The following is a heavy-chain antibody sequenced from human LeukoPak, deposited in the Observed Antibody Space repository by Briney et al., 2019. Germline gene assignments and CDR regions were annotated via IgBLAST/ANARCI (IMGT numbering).Heavy chain of an antibody. V-gene: IGHV3-23*01. CDR2: ISGSGGST. D-gene: IGHD3-16*02. Sequence: GGSLRLSCAASGFTVSSNYMSWVRQAPGKGLEWVSAISGSGGSTYYADSVKGRFTISRDNSKNTLYLQMNSLRAEDTAVYYCAKDLRIMITFGGVIDYWGQGTLVTVSS. J-gene: IGHJ4*02. CDR1: GFTVSSNY. CDR3: AKDLRIMITFGGVIDY.